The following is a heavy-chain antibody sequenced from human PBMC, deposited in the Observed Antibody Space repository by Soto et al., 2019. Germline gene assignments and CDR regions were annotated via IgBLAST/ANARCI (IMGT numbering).Heavy chain of an antibody. V-gene: IGHV3-74*01. Sequence: PGGSLRLSCGASGFTFSSYWMHWVRQAPGKGLVWVSRVNTDESRTSYADSVKGRFTISRDNAKNTLYLQMNSLRAEDTAVYYCARVLNGQWYFDYWGQGTQVTVYS. CDR2: VNTDESRT. J-gene: IGHJ4*02. D-gene: IGHD6-19*01. CDR1: GFTFSSYW. CDR3: ARVLNGQWYFDY.